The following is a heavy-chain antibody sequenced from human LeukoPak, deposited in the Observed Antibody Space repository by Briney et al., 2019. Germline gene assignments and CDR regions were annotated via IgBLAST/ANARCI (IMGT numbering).Heavy chain of an antibody. CDR1: GATLNIGHA. J-gene: IGHJ5*02. CDR2: IIPFLGEV. D-gene: IGHD5-12*01. CDR3: SPCGHAYDWFGP. V-gene: IGHV1-69*04. Sequence: ASVRVSCKAFGATLNIGHAFIWARQAPGQGLQWMGRIIPFLGEVNYAQNFQDRVSFTADKSTATMYMEMESLRLDDTAIYYCSPCGHAYDWFGPWGHGTMVTVSS.